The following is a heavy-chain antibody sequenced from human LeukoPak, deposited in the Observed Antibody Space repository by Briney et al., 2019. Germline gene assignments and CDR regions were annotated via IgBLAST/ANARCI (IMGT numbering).Heavy chain of an antibody. Sequence: PGGSLRLSCVVSGFAVTGYSMHWVRQAPGKGLEWVAVMSYDGSNKYHADSVKGRSTISRDNPKNTLYLQMNSLRAEDTAVYYCARSPPRDGYNSDYWGQGTLVTVSS. D-gene: IGHD5-24*01. CDR3: ARSPPRDGYNSDY. CDR1: GFAVTGYS. V-gene: IGHV3-30-3*01. J-gene: IGHJ4*02. CDR2: MSYDGSNK.